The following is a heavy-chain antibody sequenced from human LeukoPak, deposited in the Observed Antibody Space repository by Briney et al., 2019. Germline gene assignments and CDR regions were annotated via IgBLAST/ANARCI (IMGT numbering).Heavy chain of an antibody. D-gene: IGHD3-3*01. V-gene: IGHV1-2*02. CDR2: INPNSGGT. CDR3: ARGPAEIGSGWSTFEAFDI. Sequence: ASVKVSCKASGYTFTGYYMHWVRQAPGQGLEWMGWINPNSGGTNYAQKFQGRVTMTRDTSISTAYMELSRLRSDDTAVYYCARGPAEIGSGWSTFEAFDIWGKGTMVTV. J-gene: IGHJ3*02. CDR1: GYTFTGYY.